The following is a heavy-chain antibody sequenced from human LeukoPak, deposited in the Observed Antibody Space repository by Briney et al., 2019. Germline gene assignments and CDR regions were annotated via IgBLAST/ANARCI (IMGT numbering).Heavy chain of an antibody. D-gene: IGHD6-6*01. Sequence: PGGSLRLSCAASGFTFSSYSMNWVRQAPGKGLEWVSSISSGSSYIYYADSVKGRFTISRDNAKNSLYLQMNSLRAEDTAVYYCAGIAARQNWFDPWGQGSLVTVSS. J-gene: IGHJ5*02. V-gene: IGHV3-21*01. CDR2: ISSGSSYI. CDR3: AGIAARQNWFDP. CDR1: GFTFSSYS.